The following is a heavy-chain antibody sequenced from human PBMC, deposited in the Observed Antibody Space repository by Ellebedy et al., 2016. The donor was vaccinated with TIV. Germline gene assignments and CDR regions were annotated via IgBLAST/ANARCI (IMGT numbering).Heavy chain of an antibody. V-gene: IGHV3-11*01. CDR1: GFIFSDFQ. CDR3: ARDTRFIDHQHNWFDP. Sequence: GESLKISCAASGFIFSDFQMSWIRQAPGKGPECISYIAGGGESIYYADSVKVRFTISRDDSTSSLYLHLNSLRAEDTAVYYCARDTRFIDHQHNWFDPWGQGTLVTVSS. CDR2: IAGGGESI. J-gene: IGHJ5*02. D-gene: IGHD1-14*01.